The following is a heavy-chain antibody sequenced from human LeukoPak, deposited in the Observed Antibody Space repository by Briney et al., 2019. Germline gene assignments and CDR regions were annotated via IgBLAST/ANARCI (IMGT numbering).Heavy chain of an antibody. V-gene: IGHV3-74*01. CDR1: GGSISSSSYY. J-gene: IGHJ4*02. D-gene: IGHD1-14*01. CDR2: IKTDGSST. Sequence: ETLSLTCTVSGGSISSSSYYWGWVRQAPGKGLVWVSYIKTDGSSTNYADSVKGRFTISRDNAKNTLYLQMNSLRAEDTAVYYCVRDLIRRGQGTLVTVSS. CDR3: VRDLIR.